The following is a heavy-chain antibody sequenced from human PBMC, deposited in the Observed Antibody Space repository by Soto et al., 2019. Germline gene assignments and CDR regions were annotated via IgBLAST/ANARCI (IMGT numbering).Heavy chain of an antibody. CDR2: IKSKTDGGTT. V-gene: IGHV3-15*01. Sequence: NPGGSLRLSCAASGFTFSNAWMSWVRQAPGKGLEWVGRIKSKTDGGTTDYAAPVKGRFTISRDDSKNTLYLQMNSLKTEDTAVYYCTTSYGSGSYYYYYCMDVWGQGTTVTVSS. CDR1: GFTFSNAW. CDR3: TTSYGSGSYYYYYCMDV. J-gene: IGHJ6*02. D-gene: IGHD3-10*01.